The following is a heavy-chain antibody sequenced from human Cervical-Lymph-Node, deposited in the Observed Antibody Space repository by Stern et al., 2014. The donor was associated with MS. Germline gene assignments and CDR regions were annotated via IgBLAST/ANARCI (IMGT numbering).Heavy chain of an antibody. CDR2: ISWNSGNI. Sequence: VQLVESGGGLVQPGRSLRLSCAASGFTFDECTMHRVRQAPGKGLEWVSGISWNSGNIAYADSVKGRFAISRDNAKNSLYLQMNSLRTEDTAFYYCTRDNPYCTGGTCLGFDYWGQGTLVTVSS. CDR3: TRDNPYCTGGTCLGFDY. J-gene: IGHJ4*02. D-gene: IGHD2-15*01. V-gene: IGHV3-9*01. CDR1: GFTFDECT.